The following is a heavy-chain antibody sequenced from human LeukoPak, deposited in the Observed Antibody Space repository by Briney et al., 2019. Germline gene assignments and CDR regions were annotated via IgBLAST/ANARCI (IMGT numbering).Heavy chain of an antibody. V-gene: IGHV3-20*04. CDR3: CRDHPRAGGAIDF. Sequence: AGGSLTLSCVASGFTFDDYGMRWVRQATGKGLEWVSGFNWSGGSTGYADAVKGRFTISRDNAKNTLYLQINSLIAEDKTLLYYCRDHPRAGGAIDFWSQGTMVTVSS. CDR2: FNWSGGST. J-gene: IGHJ3*01. CDR1: GFTFDDYG. D-gene: IGHD2-15*01.